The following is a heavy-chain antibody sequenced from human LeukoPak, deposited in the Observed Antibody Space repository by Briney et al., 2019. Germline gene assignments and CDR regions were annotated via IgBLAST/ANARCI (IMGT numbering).Heavy chain of an antibody. J-gene: IGHJ4*02. CDR3: AGGVFYDFWSGYYDSPYYFDY. V-gene: IGHV4-59*01. D-gene: IGHD3-3*01. CDR1: GGSISSYY. CDR2: IYYSGST. Sequence: LETLSLTCTVSGGSISSYYWSWIRQPPGKGLEWIGYIYYSGSTNYNPSLKSRVTISVDTSKNQFSLKLSSVTAADTAVYYCAGGVFYDFWSGYYDSPYYFDYWGQGTLVTVSS.